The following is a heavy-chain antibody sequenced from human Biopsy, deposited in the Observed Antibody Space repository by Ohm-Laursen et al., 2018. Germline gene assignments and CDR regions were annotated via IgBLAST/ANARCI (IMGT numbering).Heavy chain of an antibody. Sequence: GSLRLSCAATGFTFHTYAMNWVRQASGKGLEWIGRIRSKVNNYATAYAASVTGRFTISRDDSKNTAYLQMNSLKTEDTAVYYCTTYDNSGDYRDYWGQGTQVTVSS. CDR2: IRSKVNNYAT. CDR1: GFTFHTYA. J-gene: IGHJ4*02. V-gene: IGHV3-73*01. D-gene: IGHD4-23*01. CDR3: TTYDNSGDYRDY.